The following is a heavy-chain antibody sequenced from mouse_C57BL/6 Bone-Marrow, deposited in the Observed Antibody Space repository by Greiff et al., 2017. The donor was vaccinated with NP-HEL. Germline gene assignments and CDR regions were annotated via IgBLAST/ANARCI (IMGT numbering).Heavy chain of an antibody. CDR3: AREWAYYDGKAY. V-gene: IGHV5-4*01. CDR1: GFTFSSYA. J-gene: IGHJ3*01. Sequence: EVQLVESGGGLVKPGGSLKLSCAASGFTFSSYAMSWVRQTPEKRLEWVATISDGGSYTYYPDNVKGRFTISRDNAKNNLYLQMSHLKSEDTAMYYCAREWAYYDGKAYWGQGTLVTVSA. CDR2: ISDGGSYT. D-gene: IGHD1-1*01.